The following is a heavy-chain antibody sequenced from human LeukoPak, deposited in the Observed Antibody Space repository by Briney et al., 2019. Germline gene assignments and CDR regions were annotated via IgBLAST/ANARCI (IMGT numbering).Heavy chain of an antibody. V-gene: IGHV3-48*01. D-gene: IGHD3-22*01. CDR1: GFTFSSYS. CDR3: ARGYYDSSGYYVYYFDY. Sequence: GGSLRLSCAASGFTFSSYSMNWVRQAPGKGLEWVSYISSSSSTIYYADSVKGRFTISRDNAKNSLYLQMNSLRAEDTALYYCARGYYDSSGYYVYYFDYWGQGTLVTVSS. J-gene: IGHJ4*02. CDR2: ISSSSSTI.